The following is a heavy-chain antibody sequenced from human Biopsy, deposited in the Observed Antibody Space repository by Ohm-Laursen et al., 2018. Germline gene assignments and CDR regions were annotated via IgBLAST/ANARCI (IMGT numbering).Heavy chain of an antibody. J-gene: IGHJ2*01. CDR3: AKDRGYYSDRTVPGYFDL. CDR1: GDSLSSGPDN. D-gene: IGHD3-22*01. V-gene: IGHV4-61*03. CDR2: IYSGGNT. Sequence: SETLSLTCSVSGDSLSSGPDNWSWIRQPPGQGLEYIGFIYSGGNTNYNPSLQNRVTMSVDTSKNHFSLRLRSVTPADTAIYYCAKDRGYYSDRTVPGYFDLWGRGTLVTVSS.